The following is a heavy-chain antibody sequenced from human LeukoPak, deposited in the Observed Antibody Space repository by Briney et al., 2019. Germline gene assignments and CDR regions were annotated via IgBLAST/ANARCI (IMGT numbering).Heavy chain of an antibody. CDR3: ARQGVVRGVISHFDY. Sequence: AGGPLRHPSVDTGFTFRSYETNWSRQPPRTWLLWVPSTSSIRSPIYYADPVKGRFTISRDNAKNSLYLQMNSLRAEDTAVYYCARQGVVRGVISHFDYWGQGTLVTVSS. CDR1: GFTFRSYE. V-gene: IGHV3-48*03. D-gene: IGHD3-10*01. J-gene: IGHJ4*02. CDR2: TSSIRSPI.